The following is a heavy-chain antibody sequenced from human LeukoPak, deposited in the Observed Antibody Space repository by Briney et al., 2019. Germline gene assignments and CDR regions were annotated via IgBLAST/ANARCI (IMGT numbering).Heavy chain of an antibody. CDR3: ARLLSYDSSGYYFSEFSGRQTRRLYYFDY. CDR1: GGSISSSSYY. J-gene: IGHJ4*02. CDR2: IYYSGST. V-gene: IGHV4-39*07. Sequence: PSETLSLTCTVSGGSISSSSYYWGWIRQPPGKGLEWIGSIYYSGSTYYNPSLKSRVTISVDTSKNQFSLKLSSVTAADTAVYYCARLLSYDSSGYYFSEFSGRQTRRLYYFDYWGQGTLVTVSS. D-gene: IGHD3-22*01.